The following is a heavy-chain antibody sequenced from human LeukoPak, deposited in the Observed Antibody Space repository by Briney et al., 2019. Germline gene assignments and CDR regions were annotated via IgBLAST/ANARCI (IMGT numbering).Heavy chain of an antibody. CDR1: GGSISNYY. Sequence: SETLSLTCTVSGGSISNYYWNWIRQSPGKGLEWIGYIYSSGSTNYNPSLKSRVTISVDTPKNQFSLKLSSVTAADTAVYYCARVYDSSGYYDNWFDPWGQGTLVTVSS. CDR3: ARVYDSSGYYDNWFDP. CDR2: IYSSGST. J-gene: IGHJ5*02. D-gene: IGHD3-22*01. V-gene: IGHV4-59*01.